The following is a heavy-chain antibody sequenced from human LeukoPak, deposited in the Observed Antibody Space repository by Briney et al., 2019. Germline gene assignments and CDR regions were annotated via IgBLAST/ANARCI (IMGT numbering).Heavy chain of an antibody. J-gene: IGHJ4*02. Sequence: GGSLRLSCAASGFTFSDYGMHWVRQAPGKGLEWVAVISYDGSNKYYADSVKGRFTISRDNSKNTLYLQMNSLRAEDTAVYYCARTKKYYDSSGSLGYWGQGTLVTVSS. CDR2: ISYDGSNK. V-gene: IGHV3-30*19. CDR1: GFTFSDYG. CDR3: ARTKKYYDSSGSLGY. D-gene: IGHD3-22*01.